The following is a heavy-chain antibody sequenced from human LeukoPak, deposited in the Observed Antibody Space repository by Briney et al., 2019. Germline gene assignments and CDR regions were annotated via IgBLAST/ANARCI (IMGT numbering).Heavy chain of an antibody. Sequence: GGSLRLSCAASGFTFSSYSMNWVRQAPGKGLEWVSYISSSSSTIYYADSVKGRFTISRDNAKNSLYLQMNSLRAEDTAVYYCARSRTIFGVAPPYYFDYWGQGTLVTVSS. J-gene: IGHJ4*02. CDR3: ARSRTIFGVAPPYYFDY. CDR1: GFTFSSYS. V-gene: IGHV3-48*01. CDR2: ISSSSSTI. D-gene: IGHD3-3*01.